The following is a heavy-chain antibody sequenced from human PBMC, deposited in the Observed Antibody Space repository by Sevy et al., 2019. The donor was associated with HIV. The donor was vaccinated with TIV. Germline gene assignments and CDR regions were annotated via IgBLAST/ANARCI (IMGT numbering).Heavy chain of an antibody. CDR1: GFTFSSYA. J-gene: IGHJ3*02. CDR2: ISYDGSNK. Sequence: GGSLRLSCAASGFTFSSYAMHWVRQAPGKGLEWVAVISYDGSNKYYADSVKGRFTISRDNSKNTLYLQMNSLRAEDTAVYYCVRDHRPVPNAFDIWGQGTMVTVSS. D-gene: IGHD6-19*01. V-gene: IGHV3-30-3*01. CDR3: VRDHRPVPNAFDI.